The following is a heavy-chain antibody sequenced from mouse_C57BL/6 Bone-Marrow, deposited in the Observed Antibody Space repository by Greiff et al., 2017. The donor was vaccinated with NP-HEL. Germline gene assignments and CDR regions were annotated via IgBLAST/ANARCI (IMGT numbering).Heavy chain of an antibody. D-gene: IGHD2-2*01. J-gene: IGHJ3*01. CDR1: GFTFSSYA. Sequence: EVQLQESGGGLVKPGGSLKLSCAASGFTFSSYAMSWVRQTPEKRLEWVATISDGGSYTYYPDNVKGRFTISRDNAKNNLYLQMSHLKSEDTAMYYCARGGTMVTTGFAYWGQGTLVTVSA. CDR2: ISDGGSYT. V-gene: IGHV5-4*01. CDR3: ARGGTMVTTGFAY.